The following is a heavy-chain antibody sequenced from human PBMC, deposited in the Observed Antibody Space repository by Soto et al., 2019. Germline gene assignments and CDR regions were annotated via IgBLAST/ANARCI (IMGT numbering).Heavy chain of an antibody. J-gene: IGHJ6*03. CDR1: GYTFTSYG. D-gene: IGHD2-2*01. V-gene: IGHV1-18*01. CDR2: ISAYNGNT. Sequence: QVQLVQSGAEVKKPGASVKVSCKASGYTFTSYGISWVRQAPGQGLEWMGWISAYNGNTNYAQKLQGRVTMTTDTSTRTAYMELRSLRSDDTAVYYCAREVADIVVVPAAIDYYYYMDVCGKGTTVTVSS. CDR3: AREVADIVVVPAAIDYYYYMDV.